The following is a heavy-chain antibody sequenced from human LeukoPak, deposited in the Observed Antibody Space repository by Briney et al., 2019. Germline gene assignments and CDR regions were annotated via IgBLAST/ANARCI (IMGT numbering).Heavy chain of an antibody. J-gene: IGHJ6*03. CDR1: GFNFRNYA. CDR3: ARANDNYYYYYMDV. V-gene: IGHV3-21*01. D-gene: IGHD3-9*01. CDR2: ISSSSSYI. Sequence: GGSLRLSCAASGFNFRNYAMAWVRQAPGKGLEWVSSISSSSSYIYYADSVKGRFTISRDNAKNSLYLQMNSLRAEDTAVYYCARANDNYYYYYMDVWGKGTTVTISS.